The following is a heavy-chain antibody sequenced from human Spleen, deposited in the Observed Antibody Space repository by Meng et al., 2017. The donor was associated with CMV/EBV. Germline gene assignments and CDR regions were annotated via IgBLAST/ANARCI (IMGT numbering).Heavy chain of an antibody. CDR1: GFTFSSYS. CDR3: ARSTDPTTPPPVAWFDP. CDR2: ISSSSSYI. J-gene: IGHJ5*02. Sequence: GESLKISCAASGFTFSSYSMNWVRQAPGKGLEWVSSISSSSSYIYYADSVKGRYTISRDNAKNSLYLQMNSLRAEDTAVYYCARSTDPTTPPPVAWFDPWGQGTLVTVSS. D-gene: IGHD1-26*01. V-gene: IGHV3-21*01.